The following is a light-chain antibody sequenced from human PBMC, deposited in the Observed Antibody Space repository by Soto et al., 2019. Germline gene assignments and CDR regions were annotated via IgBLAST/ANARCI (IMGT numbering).Light chain of an antibody. CDR2: ASS. J-gene: IGKJ5*01. V-gene: IGKV1D-12*01. Sequence: IQITESRSSVSASVLGSININGRGVQGISGWFACVQQKRGXXPXLXXYASSSLQRGGPSRFSGSGSVTHFTRTISSLQPEDFATYYGQQANTFPLTFGQGTRLEIK. CDR3: QQANTFPLT. CDR1: QGISGW.